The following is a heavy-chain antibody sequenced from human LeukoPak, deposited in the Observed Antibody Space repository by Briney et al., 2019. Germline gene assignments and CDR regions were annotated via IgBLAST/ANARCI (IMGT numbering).Heavy chain of an antibody. D-gene: IGHD2-15*01. V-gene: IGHV3-73*01. CDR3: TRRYCSGGSCYYNWFDP. Sequence: GGSVTLFCAACGFIFSGFAMQWVRPASGKGLEWVGRIRSKANNYATAYAASVKGRFTISRDDSKNTAYLQMNSLKTEHTAVYYCTRRYCSGGSCYYNWFDPGSEGTLVTVPS. J-gene: IGHJ5*02. CDR2: IRSKANNYAT. CDR1: GFIFSGFA.